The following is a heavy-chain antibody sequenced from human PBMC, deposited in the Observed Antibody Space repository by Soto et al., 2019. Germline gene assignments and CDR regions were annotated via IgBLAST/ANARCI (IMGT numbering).Heavy chain of an antibody. CDR1: GYSISSGYF. J-gene: IGHJ4*02. CDR3: ARAPGYSYGPEDY. V-gene: IGHV4-38-2*01. D-gene: IGHD5-18*01. CDR2: IFHSGST. Sequence: SETLSLTCAVSGYSISSGYFWGWIRQPPGKGLEWIGSIFHSGSTFCNPSLKSRVTISLDTSKNQFFLKLTSVTAADTAIYYCARAPGYSYGPEDYWGQGTLVTVSS.